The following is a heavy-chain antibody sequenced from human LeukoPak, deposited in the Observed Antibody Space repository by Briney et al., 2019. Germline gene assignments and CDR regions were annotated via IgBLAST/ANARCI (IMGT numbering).Heavy chain of an antibody. CDR2: ISGSGGKT. J-gene: IGHJ4*02. CDR1: GFTFSSYG. D-gene: IGHD3-10*01. Sequence: GGSLRLSCAASGFTFSSYGMSWVRQAPGRGLEWVSAISGSGGKTDYADSVKGRFTISRDNSKNTLYLQMNSLRAEDTAVYYCAKRSGGSCDWGQGTLVTVSS. V-gene: IGHV3-23*01. CDR3: AKRSGGSCD.